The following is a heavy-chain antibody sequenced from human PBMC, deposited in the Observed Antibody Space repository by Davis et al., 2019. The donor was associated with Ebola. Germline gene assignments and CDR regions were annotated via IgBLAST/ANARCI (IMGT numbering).Heavy chain of an antibody. Sequence: MPSETLSLTCAVSGDSISSSNWWRWVRQPPGKGLEWIGEISQSGSTNYNPSLKSRVTISVDTSKNQFSLKLSSVTAADTAVYYCARFRITMVQGVIFSNYYYYGMDVWGQGTTVTVSS. CDR1: GDSISSSNW. V-gene: IGHV4-4*02. CDR3: ARFRITMVQGVIFSNYYYYGMDV. CDR2: ISQSGST. D-gene: IGHD3-10*01. J-gene: IGHJ6*02.